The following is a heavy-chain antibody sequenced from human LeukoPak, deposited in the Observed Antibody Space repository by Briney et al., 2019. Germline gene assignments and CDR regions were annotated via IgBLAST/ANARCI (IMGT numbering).Heavy chain of an antibody. CDR2: TYYSGGT. Sequence: SETLSLTCTVSGASISINSYYWGWIRQPPGKGLEWIGSTYYSGGTYYNPSLRSRLTISVDTSKNQCSLKLSSVTAADTAVYYCARGRYYYDSGGYQSPYYYMDVCGKGTTVTVSS. D-gene: IGHD3-22*01. CDR3: ARGRYYYDSGGYQSPYYYMDV. J-gene: IGHJ6*03. CDR1: GASISINSYY. V-gene: IGHV4-39*01.